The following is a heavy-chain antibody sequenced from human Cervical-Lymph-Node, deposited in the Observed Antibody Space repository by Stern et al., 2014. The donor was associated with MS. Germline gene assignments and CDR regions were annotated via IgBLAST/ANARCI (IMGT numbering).Heavy chain of an antibody. Sequence: QVQLLESGGGVVQPGRSLRLSCVASGFTFSNYAMHWVRQAPGKGLEWVAIISYGGSDKYYAGSVKGRFTISRDNSKNTLYLQMNSLRAEDTAVYYCAREHYYDSTVYYPLFDCWGQGTLVTVSS. CDR2: ISYGGSDK. CDR3: AREHYYDSTVYYPLFDC. CDR1: GFTFSNYA. V-gene: IGHV3-30-3*01. J-gene: IGHJ4*02. D-gene: IGHD3-22*01.